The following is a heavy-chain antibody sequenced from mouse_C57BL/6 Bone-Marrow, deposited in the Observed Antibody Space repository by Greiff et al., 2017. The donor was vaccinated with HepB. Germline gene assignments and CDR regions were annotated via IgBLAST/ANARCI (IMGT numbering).Heavy chain of an antibody. CDR1: GYTFTSYW. CDR3: ARGAGAY. V-gene: IGHV1-59*01. Sequence: QVQLQQPGAELVRPGPSVKLSCKASGYTFTSYWMHWVKQRPGQGLEWIGVIDPSDSYTNYNQKFKGKATLTVDTSSSTAYMQLSSLTSEDSAVYYCARGAGAYWGQGTLVTVSA. J-gene: IGHJ3*01. CDR2: IDPSDSYT.